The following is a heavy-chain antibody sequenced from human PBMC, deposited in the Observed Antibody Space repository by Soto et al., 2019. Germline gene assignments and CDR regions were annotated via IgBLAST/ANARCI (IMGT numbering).Heavy chain of an antibody. CDR2: MWYDGSNQ. CDR3: ARDRNYSGNSPYFDY. Sequence: QVQLVESGGGVVQPGESLRLACAASGFTFRSYAMHWVRQTPRKGLEWVAIMWYDGSNQYYADSVKGRFTISRDNSNNTLYLELNSLRVEDTAVYYCARDRNYSGNSPYFDYWGQGVLVTVSS. CDR1: GFTFRSYA. D-gene: IGHD4-4*01. V-gene: IGHV3-33*01. J-gene: IGHJ4*02.